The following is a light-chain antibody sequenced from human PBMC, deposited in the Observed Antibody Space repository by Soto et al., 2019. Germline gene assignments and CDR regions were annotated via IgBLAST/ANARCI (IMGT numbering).Light chain of an antibody. V-gene: IGKV3-11*01. Sequence: EVVLTQSPATLSLSPGERATLSCRASQSVSSYLAWYQQKPGQAPRLLIYDASNRATGIPARFGGSGSGTDFTLTISSLEPEDFAVYYCHHRYSWPRTFGQGTKVDIK. J-gene: IGKJ1*01. CDR3: HHRYSWPRT. CDR1: QSVSSY. CDR2: DAS.